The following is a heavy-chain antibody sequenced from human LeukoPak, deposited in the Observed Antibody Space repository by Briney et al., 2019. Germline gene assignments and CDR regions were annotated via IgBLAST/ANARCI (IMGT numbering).Heavy chain of an antibody. D-gene: IGHD5-12*01. CDR2: ISASGGTT. CDR1: GFTFSGYA. Sequence: PGGSLRLSCAASGFTFSGYAMGWVRQAPGKGPEWVSAISASGGTTHYAGSVKGRFTLSRDNYRNTLHLQLHSLRAEDTAIYYCAKGWLAPGPTYDYWGQGTLVTVSS. CDR3: AKGWLAPGPTYDY. J-gene: IGHJ4*02. V-gene: IGHV3-23*01.